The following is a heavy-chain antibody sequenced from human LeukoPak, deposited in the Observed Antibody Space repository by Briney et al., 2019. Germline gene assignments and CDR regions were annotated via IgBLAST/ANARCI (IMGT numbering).Heavy chain of an antibody. V-gene: IGHV1-69*05. D-gene: IGHD5-18*01. CDR2: IIPIFGTT. Sequence: SVKVSCKAPGGTFSNYAISWVRQAPGHGLECMGGIIPIFGTTNYAQKFQGRVTITTDESTSTAYMELSSLRSEDTAVYYCARDKIQLVGYFDLWGRGTLVTVSS. CDR1: GGTFSNYA. J-gene: IGHJ2*01. CDR3: ARDKIQLVGYFDL.